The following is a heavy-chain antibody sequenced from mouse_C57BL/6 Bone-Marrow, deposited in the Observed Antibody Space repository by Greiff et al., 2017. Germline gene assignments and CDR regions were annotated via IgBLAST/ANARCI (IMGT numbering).Heavy chain of an antibody. D-gene: IGHD2-12*01. CDR2: IDPENGDT. CDR1: GFNIKDAY. Sequence: EVQLQQSGAELVRPGASVQLSCTASGFNIKDAYMHWVKQRPEQGLEWIGWIDPENGDTEYASKFQGKATITADTSSNTAYLQLSSLTSEDTAVYYCTCYDGGSYAMDYWGQGTSVTVSS. J-gene: IGHJ4*01. V-gene: IGHV14-4*01. CDR3: TCYDGGSYAMDY.